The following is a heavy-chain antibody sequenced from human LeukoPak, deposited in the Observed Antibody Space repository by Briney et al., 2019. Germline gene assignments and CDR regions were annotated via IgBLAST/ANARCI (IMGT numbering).Heavy chain of an antibody. Sequence: ASVKVPCKASGGTFSSYAISWVRQAPGQGLEWMGGIIPIFGTANYAQKFQGRVTITADKSTSTAYMELSSLRSEDTAVYYCARDQPINPSVSAFDIWGQGTMVTVSS. V-gene: IGHV1-69*06. J-gene: IGHJ3*02. CDR3: ARDQPINPSVSAFDI. D-gene: IGHD3-10*01. CDR2: IIPIFGTA. CDR1: GGTFSSYA.